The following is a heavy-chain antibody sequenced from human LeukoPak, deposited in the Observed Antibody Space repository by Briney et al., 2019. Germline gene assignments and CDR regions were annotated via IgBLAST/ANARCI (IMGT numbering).Heavy chain of an antibody. D-gene: IGHD2-15*01. J-gene: IGHJ6*03. CDR1: GVSISSSSYY. Sequence: SSETLSLTCTVSGVSISSSSYYWGWIRQPPGKGLEWIGSIYYSGSTYYNPSLKSRVTISVDTSKNQFSLKLSSVTAADTAVYYCARVLRYCSGGNCYSGGLGYMDVWGKGTTVTISS. CDR3: ARVLRYCSGGNCYSGGLGYMDV. V-gene: IGHV4-39*07. CDR2: IYYSGST.